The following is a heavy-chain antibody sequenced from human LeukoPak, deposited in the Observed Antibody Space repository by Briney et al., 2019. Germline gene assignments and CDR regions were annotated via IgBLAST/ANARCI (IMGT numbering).Heavy chain of an antibody. CDR3: GKTDIYFNPIDY. CDR2: IHRDGRT. J-gene: IGHJ4*02. Sequence: SGTLSLTCAVSGVSISSSEWWIWVRQPPGQGLEWIGEIHRDGRTRYNPSLKSRVTMSMDYSENQFSLSVTSVTAADTAIYYCGKTDIYFNPIDYWGPGSLVTVSS. V-gene: IGHV4-4*02. CDR1: GVSISSSEW. D-gene: IGHD3-9*01.